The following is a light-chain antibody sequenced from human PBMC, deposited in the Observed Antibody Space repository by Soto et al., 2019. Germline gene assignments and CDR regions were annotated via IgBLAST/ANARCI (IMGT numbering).Light chain of an antibody. CDR2: KAS. CDR1: QSISSW. CDR3: QQYNSYPWT. J-gene: IGKJ1*01. V-gene: IGKV1-5*03. Sequence: IQMTQSPSSLSASVGDRVTITCRASQSISSWLAWYQQKPGKAPKLLIYKASSLESGVPSRFSGSGSGTEFTLTISSLQPDDVATYYCQQYNSYPWTFGQGTKVDIK.